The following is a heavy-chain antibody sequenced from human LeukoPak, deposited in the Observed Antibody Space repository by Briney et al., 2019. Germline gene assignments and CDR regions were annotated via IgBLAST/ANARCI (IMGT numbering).Heavy chain of an antibody. CDR3: ARDRLLGRQLVPSFDY. Sequence: ASVKVSCKASGYIFTSYGISWVRQAPGQGLEWMGWISTYNGNTDYAQKVQGRVTMTTDTSTSTAYMELRNLRSDDTAVYYCARDRLLGRQLVPSFDYWGQGTLVTVSS. CDR1: GYIFTSYG. D-gene: IGHD6-13*01. V-gene: IGHV1-18*01. CDR2: ISTYNGNT. J-gene: IGHJ4*02.